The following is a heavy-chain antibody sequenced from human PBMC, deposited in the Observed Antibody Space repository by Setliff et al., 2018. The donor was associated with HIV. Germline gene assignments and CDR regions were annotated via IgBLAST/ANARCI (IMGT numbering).Heavy chain of an antibody. Sequence: GESLKISCKGSGYSFTNYWIGWVRQLPGKGLEWMGVTYPGDSTTRYSPSLEGQVTISADKSISTAYLQWSSLKAPDDYGDLGGVDYWGQGTLVTVSS. V-gene: IGHV5-51*01. CDR3: GVDY. D-gene: IGHD4-17*01. CDR2: TYPGDSTT. CDR1: GYSFTNYW. J-gene: IGHJ4*02.